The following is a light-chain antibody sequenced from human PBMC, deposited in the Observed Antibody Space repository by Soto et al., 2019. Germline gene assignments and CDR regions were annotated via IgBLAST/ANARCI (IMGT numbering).Light chain of an antibody. J-gene: IGKJ2*03. CDR1: QDISNE. V-gene: IGKV1-6*01. CDR3: LQDYTFPYS. CDR2: AAS. Sequence: ALQMTQSPSSLAESVGDRVTITCRASQDISNELGWYKMRPGKAPQLLIYAASSLQPEVPSRFSGRGSGTDFTITISSLQPEDFATYYCLQDYTFPYSFGQGTKVEIK.